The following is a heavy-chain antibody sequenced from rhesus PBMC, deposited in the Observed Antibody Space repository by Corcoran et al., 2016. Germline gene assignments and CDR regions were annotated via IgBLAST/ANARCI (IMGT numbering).Heavy chain of an antibody. CDR2: ISLSGCTT. D-gene: IGHD1-14*01. J-gene: IGHJ6*01. V-gene: IGHV3-201*01. CDR1: GFTFDDYA. CDR3: ARATTVYGLES. Sequence: EVQLVESGGGVVQPGGSLRLSCAASGFTFDDYAMHWFRQATGKGLEWVSCISLSGCTTYDSDSVKGQFTISRDNAKNSLYLQMGSLRAEDTALYYCARATTVYGLESWGQGVVVTVSS.